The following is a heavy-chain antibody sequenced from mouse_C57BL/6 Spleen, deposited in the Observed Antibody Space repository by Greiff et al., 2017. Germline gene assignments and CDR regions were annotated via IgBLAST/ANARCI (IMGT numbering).Heavy chain of an antibody. CDR2: INPSNGGT. D-gene: IGHD1-1*01. J-gene: IGHJ1*03. V-gene: IGHV1-53*01. Sequence: QVQLQQPGTELVKPGASVKLSCKASGYTFTSYWMHWVKQRPGQGLEWIGNINPSNGGTNSNEKFKSKATLTVDKSSSTAYMQLSSLTSEDSAVYYCAPFMTPHWYFDVWGTGTTVTVSS. CDR1: GYTFTSYW. CDR3: APFMTPHWYFDV.